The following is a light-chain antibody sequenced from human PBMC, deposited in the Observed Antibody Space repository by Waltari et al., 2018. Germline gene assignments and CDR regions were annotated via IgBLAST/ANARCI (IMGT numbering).Light chain of an antibody. CDR2: NSS. CDR3: ATWDDSLNGSWV. Sequence: QSVLTPPHSASGTLGPRVTISCSGTSANIGNNPENWYSQFPGQAPKLPIYNSSQLPPGVPDRFSGSKSGTSASLAISRLQSEDEANYFCATWDDSLNGSWVFGGGTKLTVL. CDR1: SANIGNNP. V-gene: IGLV1-44*01. J-gene: IGLJ3*02.